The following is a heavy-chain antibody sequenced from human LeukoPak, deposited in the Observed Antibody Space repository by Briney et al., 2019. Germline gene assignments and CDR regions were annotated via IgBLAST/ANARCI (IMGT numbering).Heavy chain of an antibody. Sequence: GASVKVSCKASGYTFTTYGISWVRQAPGQGLEWMGWVNPNSGGTNYAQKFQGRVTMTRDTSISTANMELSRLRSDDTAVYYCARAYCGGDCSLKSWGQGTLVTVSS. CDR1: GYTFTTYG. V-gene: IGHV1-2*02. J-gene: IGHJ5*02. CDR3: ARAYCGGDCSLKS. D-gene: IGHD2-21*02. CDR2: VNPNSGGT.